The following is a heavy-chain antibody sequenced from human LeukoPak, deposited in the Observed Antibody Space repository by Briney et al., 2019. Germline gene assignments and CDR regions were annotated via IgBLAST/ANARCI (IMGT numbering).Heavy chain of an antibody. CDR1: GGSISSYY. CDR2: MYTSGNT. J-gene: IGHJ4*02. D-gene: IGHD6-13*01. Sequence: PSETLSLTCTVSGGSISSYYWSWIRQPAGKGLEWIGRMYTSGNTNYNPSLKSRVTMSVDTSKNQFSLKLSSVTAADTAVYYCARSGSSWYLYYFDYWGQGTLVTVSS. CDR3: ARSGSSWYLYYFDY. V-gene: IGHV4-4*07.